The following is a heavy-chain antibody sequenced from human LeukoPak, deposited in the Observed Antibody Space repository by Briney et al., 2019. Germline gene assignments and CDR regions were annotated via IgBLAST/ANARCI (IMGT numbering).Heavy chain of an antibody. CDR2: IHYSGST. D-gene: IGHD5-24*01. J-gene: IGHJ3*02. Sequence: SETLSLTRTASGGSIINYYWSWIRQPPGKGLEWIGYIHYSGSTNYNPSLKSRVTISVDTSKNQFPLKLSSVTAADTAVYYCARYGYNYAFDIWGQGTMVTVSS. CDR3: ARYGYNYAFDI. CDR1: GGSIINYY. V-gene: IGHV4-59*01.